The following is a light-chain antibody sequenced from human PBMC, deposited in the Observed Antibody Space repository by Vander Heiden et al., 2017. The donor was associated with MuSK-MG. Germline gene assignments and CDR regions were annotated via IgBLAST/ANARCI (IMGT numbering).Light chain of an antibody. Sequence: EIVMPQSPATLSVSPGERATLSCRASQSISSNLAWYQQKPGQAPRLLIYGASTRATGIPARFSGSGSGTEFTLTISSLQSEDFAVYYCQQYNNWPITLGQGTRLEIK. J-gene: IGKJ5*01. V-gene: IGKV3-15*01. CDR3: QQYNNWPIT. CDR1: QSISSN. CDR2: GAS.